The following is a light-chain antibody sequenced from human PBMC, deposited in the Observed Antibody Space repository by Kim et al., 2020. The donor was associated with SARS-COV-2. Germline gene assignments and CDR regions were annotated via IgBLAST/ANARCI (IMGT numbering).Light chain of an antibody. J-gene: IGLJ3*02. CDR3: QSYDSSNRV. CDR1: SGSIASNY. CDR2: EDN. Sequence: GKSVTISCTRSSGSIASNYVQWYQQLPGSSPTTVIYEDNQRPSGVPDRFSGSIDSSSNSASLTISGLKTEDEADYYCQSYDSSNRVFGGGTQLTVL. V-gene: IGLV6-57*01.